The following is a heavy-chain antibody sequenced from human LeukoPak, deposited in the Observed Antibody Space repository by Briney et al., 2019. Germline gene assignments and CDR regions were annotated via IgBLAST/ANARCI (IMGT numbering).Heavy chain of an antibody. CDR3: TRRMYYDYVWGSYEYYMDV. CDR2: IRSKSNSYAT. D-gene: IGHD3-16*01. V-gene: IGHV3-73*01. Sequence: PGGSLRLSCAASGFTFSGSAMHWVRQASGKGLEWVGRIRSKSNSYATAYAASVKGRFTISRDDSKNTAYPQMNSLKTKDTAVYYCTRRMYYDYVWGSYEYYMDVWGKGTTVTVSS. J-gene: IGHJ6*03. CDR1: GFTFSGSA.